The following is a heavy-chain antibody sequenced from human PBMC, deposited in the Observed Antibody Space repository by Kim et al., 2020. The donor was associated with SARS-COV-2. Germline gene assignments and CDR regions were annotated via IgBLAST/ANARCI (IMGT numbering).Heavy chain of an antibody. D-gene: IGHD1-26*01. CDR1: GGSISSYF. J-gene: IGHJ4*02. Sequence: SETLSLTCTVSGGSISSYFWSWIRQPPGKGLEWMGYIHYSGSTNYNPSLKSRVTISVDTSRNQFSLKLSSMTAADTAVYYCARHGSGTYDYWGQGTLVTVSS. CDR3: ARHGSGTYDY. V-gene: IGHV4-59*08. CDR2: IHYSGST.